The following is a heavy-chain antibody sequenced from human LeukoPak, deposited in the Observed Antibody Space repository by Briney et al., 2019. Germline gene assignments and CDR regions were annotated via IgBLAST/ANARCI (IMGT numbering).Heavy chain of an antibody. CDR1: GGSISRFY. J-gene: IGHJ4*02. V-gene: IGHV4-59*08. D-gene: IGHD3/OR15-3a*01. Sequence: SETLSLTCTVSGGSISRFYWSWIRQPPGKGLEWIGYIHYSGRTKCNSSLKSRVTISVDTSKKQLSLKLGSVTAADTAVYYCAGQGIGGLAYFFDYWGQGTLVTASS. CDR2: IHYSGRT. CDR3: AGQGIGGLAYFFDY.